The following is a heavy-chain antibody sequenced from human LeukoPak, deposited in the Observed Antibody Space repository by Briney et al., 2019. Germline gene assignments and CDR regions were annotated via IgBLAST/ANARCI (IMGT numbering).Heavy chain of an antibody. CDR3: ARENEPAARSFDY. D-gene: IGHD6-13*01. V-gene: IGHV4-4*07. Sequence: SETLSLTCTVSGGSISTYYWSWIRQPAGKGLEWLGRIYTSGSSNYNTPLKSRVTISVDTSKNQFSLKLSSVTAADTAVYYCARENEPAARSFDYWGQGTLVTVSS. J-gene: IGHJ4*02. CDR2: IYTSGSS. CDR1: GGSISTYY.